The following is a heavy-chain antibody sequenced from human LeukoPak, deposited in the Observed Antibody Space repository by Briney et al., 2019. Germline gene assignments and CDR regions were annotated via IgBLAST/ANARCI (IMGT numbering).Heavy chain of an antibody. V-gene: IGHV1-18*01. CDR1: GDTFTSYG. D-gene: IGHD4-23*01. Sequence: GASVKVSCKASGDTFTSYGISWVRQAPGQGLEWMGWISAYNGNTNYAQNLQGRVTMTTDTSTSTAYMELRSLRSDDTAVYYCARDPEATVVTPVDYWGQGTLVTVSS. CDR3: ARDPEATVVTPVDY. J-gene: IGHJ4*02. CDR2: ISAYNGNT.